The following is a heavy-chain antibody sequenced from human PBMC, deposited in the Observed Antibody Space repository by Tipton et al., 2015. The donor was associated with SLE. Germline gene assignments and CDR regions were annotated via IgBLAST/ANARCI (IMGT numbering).Heavy chain of an antibody. V-gene: IGHV3-53*04. D-gene: IGHD1-26*01. J-gene: IGHJ4*02. CDR2: IYSGGST. CDR1: GFTVSSNY. CDR3: ASRYSGSYELY. Sequence: SLRLSCAASGFTVSSNYMSWVRQAPGKGLEWVSVIYSGGSTYYADSVKGRFTISRHNSKNTLYLQMNSLRGEDTAVYYCASRYSGSYELYWGQGTLVTVSS.